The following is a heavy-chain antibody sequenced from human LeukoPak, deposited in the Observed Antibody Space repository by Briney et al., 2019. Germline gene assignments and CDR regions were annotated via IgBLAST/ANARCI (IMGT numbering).Heavy chain of an antibody. Sequence: GGPLSLSCAVSVSTFGSFRRSGVRQAPGKGLEGVAGIKEDGSQKNYVDSVKGRFTITRDNAKNSLFLQMNSLRPEDTAVYYCVRDRSRLIYWGQGAQVAVSS. CDR3: VRDRSRLIY. D-gene: IGHD2-21*01. J-gene: IGHJ4*02. V-gene: IGHV3-7*01. CDR2: IKEDGSQK. CDR1: VSTFGSFR.